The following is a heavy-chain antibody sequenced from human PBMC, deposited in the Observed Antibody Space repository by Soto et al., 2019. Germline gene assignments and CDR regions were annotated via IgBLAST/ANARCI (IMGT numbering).Heavy chain of an antibody. J-gene: IGHJ4*02. CDR3: ARVGDVADLDY. CDR1: GFTFSTYW. CDR2: INQDGSEK. V-gene: IGHV3-7*01. Sequence: EVQLVESGGGLVQTGGSLRLSCAASGFTFSTYWMSWVRQAPGKGLEWVANINQDGSEKYYVDSVKGRFTISRDNAKNSLYLQMNSLRAEDTAVYYCARVGDVADLDYWGQGTLVTVSS. D-gene: IGHD6-19*01.